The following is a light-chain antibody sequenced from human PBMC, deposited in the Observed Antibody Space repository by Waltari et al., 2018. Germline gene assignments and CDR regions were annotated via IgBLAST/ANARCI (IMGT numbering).Light chain of an antibody. J-gene: IGKJ1*01. CDR2: WAS. Sequence: DIVMTQSPDSLAVSLGERATINCKSSQSVLYSPNNKNYLAWYQQKPGQPPKLLIYWASTRESGVPDRFSGSGSGTDFTLTISSLQAEDVAVYYCQQYYSTPPTFGQGTKVEIK. CDR1: QSVLYSPNNKNY. CDR3: QQYYSTPPT. V-gene: IGKV4-1*01.